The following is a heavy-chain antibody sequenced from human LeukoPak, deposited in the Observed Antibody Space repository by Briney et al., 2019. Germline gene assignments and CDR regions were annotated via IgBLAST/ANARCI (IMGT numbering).Heavy chain of an antibody. CDR3: AKGGSFYYDTSGYLY. Sequence: GGSLRLSCAASGFTFSSYAMSWVRQAPGKGLEWVSAISGSGGSTYYADSVKGRFTISRDNSRNTLYLQMNSLRAEDTAVYYCAKGGSFYYDTSGYLYWGQGTLVTVSS. CDR1: GFTFSSYA. V-gene: IGHV3-23*01. CDR2: ISGSGGST. J-gene: IGHJ4*02. D-gene: IGHD3-22*01.